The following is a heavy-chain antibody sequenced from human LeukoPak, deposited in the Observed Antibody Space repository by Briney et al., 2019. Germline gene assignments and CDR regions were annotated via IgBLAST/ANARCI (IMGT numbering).Heavy chain of an antibody. CDR1: GFTFSSYG. J-gene: IGHJ3*02. V-gene: IGHV3-30*12. Sequence: GGSLRLSCAASGFTFSSYGMHWVRQAPGKGLEWVTLISNDGSNKYYADSVKGRFTISRDNSKNTLYLQMNSLRAEDTAVYYCARTLVTPGSHDAFDIWGQGTVVTVSS. D-gene: IGHD2-21*02. CDR2: ISNDGSNK. CDR3: ARTLVTPGSHDAFDI.